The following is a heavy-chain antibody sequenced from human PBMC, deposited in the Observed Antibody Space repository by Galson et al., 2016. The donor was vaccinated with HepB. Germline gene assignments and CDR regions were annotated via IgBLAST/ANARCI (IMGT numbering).Heavy chain of an antibody. J-gene: IGHJ4*02. Sequence: ETLSLTCNVSGVSISSYYWSWIRQPPGKGLEWIAYIYNSGSANSNPSLKSRVTMSLDTSKNQFSLKLSSVTAADTAVYYCARSQARYCNRAGCYRRYYFDYWGQGTLVTVSS. CDR2: IYNSGSA. D-gene: IGHD2-2*02. CDR1: GVSISSYY. CDR3: ARSQARYCNRAGCYRRYYFDY. V-gene: IGHV4-59*01.